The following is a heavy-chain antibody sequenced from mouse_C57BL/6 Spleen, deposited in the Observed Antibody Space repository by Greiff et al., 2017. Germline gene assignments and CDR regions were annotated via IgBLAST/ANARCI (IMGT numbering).Heavy chain of an antibody. D-gene: IGHD2-1*01. J-gene: IGHJ4*01. Sequence: EVQLQESGGGLVQPGGSLKLSCAASGFTFSDYGMAWVRQAPRKGPEWVAFISNLAYSIYYADTVTGRFTISRENAKNTLYLEMSSLRSEDTAMYYCARQRGLYYGNYDAMDYWGQGTSVTVSS. V-gene: IGHV5-15*01. CDR1: GFTFSDYG. CDR2: ISNLAYSI. CDR3: ARQRGLYYGNYDAMDY.